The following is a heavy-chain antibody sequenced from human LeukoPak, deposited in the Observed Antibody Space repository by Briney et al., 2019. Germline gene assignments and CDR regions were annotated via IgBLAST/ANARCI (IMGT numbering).Heavy chain of an antibody. D-gene: IGHD3-10*01. CDR2: FVPEDGET. Sequence: ASVRVSCKVSGYTLTELFMHWVRQAPGKGPVWMGGFVPEDGETIYSQNFQGRVTMTADTSTETAYMELSSLRSEDTAVYYCATLGDSGFDYWGQGTLVIVSS. V-gene: IGHV1-24*01. CDR3: ATLGDSGFDY. CDR1: GYTLTELF. J-gene: IGHJ4*02.